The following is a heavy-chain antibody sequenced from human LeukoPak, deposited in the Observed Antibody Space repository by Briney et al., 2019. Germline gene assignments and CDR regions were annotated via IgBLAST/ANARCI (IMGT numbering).Heavy chain of an antibody. J-gene: IGHJ3*01. Sequence: SQTLSLTCAISGDSVSNNNYAWNWIRQSPSRGLEWLGRTYYRSQCKNEYARSVMSRISVDADTYKNQFSLHLSSVSPDDTAVYYCAGGYAFDVWGQGTMVTVSS. CDR2: TYYRSQCKN. CDR1: GDSVSNNNYA. CDR3: AGGYAFDV. V-gene: IGHV6-1*01.